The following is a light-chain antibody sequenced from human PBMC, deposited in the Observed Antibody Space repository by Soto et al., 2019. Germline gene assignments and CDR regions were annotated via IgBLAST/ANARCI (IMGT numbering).Light chain of an antibody. Sequence: DIQMTQSPSTLSASVGDRVTTSCRASQSISSWLAWYQQKPGKAPKLLIFDASTLESGVPPRFSGSGSGTEFTLTISSLQPDDFATYYCQHYNDYSPTFGQGTKVDIK. CDR1: QSISSW. V-gene: IGKV1-5*01. CDR2: DAS. CDR3: QHYNDYSPT. J-gene: IGKJ1*01.